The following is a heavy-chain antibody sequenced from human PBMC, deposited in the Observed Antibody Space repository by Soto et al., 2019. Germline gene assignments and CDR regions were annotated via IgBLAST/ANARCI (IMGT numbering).Heavy chain of an antibody. D-gene: IGHD2-8*01. CDR1: GGTFSSYA. J-gene: IGHJ6*03. CDR2: IIPIFGTA. Sequence: ASVKVSCKASGGTFSSYAISWVRQAPGQGLEWMGGIIPIFGTANYAQKFQGRVTITADESTSTAYMELSSLRSEDTAVYYCARDLRGYCTNGVCYRDYYYYMDVWGKGTTVTVSS. V-gene: IGHV1-69*13. CDR3: ARDLRGYCTNGVCYRDYYYYMDV.